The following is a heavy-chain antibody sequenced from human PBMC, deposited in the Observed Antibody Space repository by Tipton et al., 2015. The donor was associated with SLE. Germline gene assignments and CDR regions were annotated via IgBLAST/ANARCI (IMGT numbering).Heavy chain of an antibody. Sequence: TLSLTCTVSGGSISSYYWSWIRQPPGKGLEWIGYIYYSGSTNYNPSLKSRVTISVDTSKNQFSLKLSSVTAADTAVYYCARAPQGIFDYWGQGTPVTVSS. CDR2: IYYSGST. CDR3: ARAPQGIFDY. J-gene: IGHJ4*02. CDR1: GGSISSYY. D-gene: IGHD2-15*01. V-gene: IGHV4-59*01.